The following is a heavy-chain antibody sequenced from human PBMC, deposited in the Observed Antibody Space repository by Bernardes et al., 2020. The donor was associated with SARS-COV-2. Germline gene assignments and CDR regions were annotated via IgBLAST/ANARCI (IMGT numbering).Heavy chain of an antibody. Sequence: SETLSLTCTVSGVSMPRSSYYWGWIRQPPGKGLEWIGTIYYSGTVYYSPSLKSRISLSVDPSRNQFSLRLKSVTAADTAVYYCASSPYNWNYHFDYWGRGTLVTVSS. V-gene: IGHV4-39*01. CDR1: GVSMPRSSYY. CDR3: ASSPYNWNYHFDY. J-gene: IGHJ4*02. CDR2: IYYSGTV. D-gene: IGHD1-7*01.